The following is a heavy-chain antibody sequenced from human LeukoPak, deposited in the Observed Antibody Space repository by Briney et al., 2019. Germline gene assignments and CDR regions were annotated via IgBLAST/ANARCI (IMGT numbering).Heavy chain of an antibody. D-gene: IGHD6-13*01. CDR1: GFTFDDYA. CDR3: AKADSSSWYGFDY. J-gene: IGHJ4*02. V-gene: IGHV3-9*01. CDR2: ISWNSGSI. Sequence: GGSLRLSCAASGFTFDDYAMHWVRQAPGKGLEWVSGISWNSGSIGYADSVKGRFTISRDNAKNSLYLQMNSLRAEDTALYYCAKADSSSWYGFDYWGQGTLVTVSS.